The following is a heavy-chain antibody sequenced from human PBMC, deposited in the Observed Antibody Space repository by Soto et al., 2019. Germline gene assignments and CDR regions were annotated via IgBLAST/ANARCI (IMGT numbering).Heavy chain of an antibody. CDR1: GFTFSDYY. D-gene: IGHD6-13*01. Sequence: GSLRLSCAASGFTFSDYYMSWIRQAPGKGLEWVSYISSSSSYTNYADSVKGRFTISRDNAKNSLYLQMNSLRAEDTAVYYCARTPQLAYYFDYWGQGTLVTVSS. CDR2: ISSSSSYT. J-gene: IGHJ4*02. CDR3: ARTPQLAYYFDY. V-gene: IGHV3-11*06.